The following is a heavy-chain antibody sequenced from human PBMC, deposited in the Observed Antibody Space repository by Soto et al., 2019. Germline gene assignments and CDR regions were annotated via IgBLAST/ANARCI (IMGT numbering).Heavy chain of an antibody. Sequence: QVQLVESGGGVVQPGRSLRLSCAASGFTFSSYGMHWVRQAPGKGLEWVAVISYDGSNKYYADSVKGRFTISRDNSKNTLYLQMNSLRAEDTAVYYCATSRGDYDFWSGHGANDYWGQGTLVTVSS. J-gene: IGHJ4*02. D-gene: IGHD3-3*01. V-gene: IGHV3-30*03. CDR3: ATSRGDYDFWSGHGANDY. CDR1: GFTFSSYG. CDR2: ISYDGSNK.